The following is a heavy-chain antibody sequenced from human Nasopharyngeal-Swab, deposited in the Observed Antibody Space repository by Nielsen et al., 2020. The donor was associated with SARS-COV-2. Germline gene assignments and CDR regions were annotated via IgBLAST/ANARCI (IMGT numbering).Heavy chain of an antibody. D-gene: IGHD2-21*02. CDR3: AKLAFVVTTYDAFDI. CDR1: GFTFADYA. Sequence: SLRLSCAASGFTFADYAMHWVRKSPGKGLEWVSGISWNSGSIGYADSVKGRFTISRDNAKNSLYLQMNSLRAEDTALYYCAKLAFVVTTYDAFDIWGQGTMVTVSS. J-gene: IGHJ3*02. CDR2: ISWNSGSI. V-gene: IGHV3-9*01.